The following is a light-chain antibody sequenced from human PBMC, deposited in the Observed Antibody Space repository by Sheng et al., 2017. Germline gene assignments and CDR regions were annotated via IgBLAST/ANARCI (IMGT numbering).Light chain of an antibody. CDR2: KAS. J-gene: IGKJ2*01. V-gene: IGKV1-5*03. CDR1: QRIGSW. Sequence: DIQMTQSPSTLSTSVGDRVNITCRASQRIGSWLAWFQQKPGKVPKLLIDKASRLQSGVPSRFSGSGSGTEFTLTISSLQPDDFATYYCQQYNSYMSFGQGTKLEIK. CDR3: QQYNSYMS.